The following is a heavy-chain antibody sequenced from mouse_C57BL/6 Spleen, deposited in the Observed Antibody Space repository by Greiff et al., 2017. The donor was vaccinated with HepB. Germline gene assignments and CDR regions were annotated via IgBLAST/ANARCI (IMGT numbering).Heavy chain of an antibody. CDR3: GGGYDGWGYFDV. CDR2: IDPANGNT. D-gene: IGHD2-14*01. J-gene: IGHJ1*03. Sequence: EVQLQQSVAELVRPGASVKLSCTASGFNIKNTYMHWVKQRPEQGLEWIGRIDPANGNTKYAPKFQGKATITADTSSNTAYLQLRSLTSEDTAIYYCGGGYDGWGYFDVWGKGTTVTVSS. V-gene: IGHV14-3*01. CDR1: GFNIKNTY.